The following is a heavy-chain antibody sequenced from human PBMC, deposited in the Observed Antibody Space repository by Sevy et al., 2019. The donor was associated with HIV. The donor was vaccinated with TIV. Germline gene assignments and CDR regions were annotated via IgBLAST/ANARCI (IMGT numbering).Heavy chain of an antibody. Sequence: GGSLRLSCAASGFTFSTYDMHWVRQVAGEGLEWVSGIGTLLDTYYAASVKGRFSISRDNAKNSLFLQMNSLRAGDTAIYYCARACTAAGYKSGPIDAFDVWGQGTVVTVSS. CDR3: ARACTAAGYKSGPIDAFDV. D-gene: IGHD6-13*01. CDR1: GFTFSTYD. CDR2: IGTLLDT. V-gene: IGHV3-13*01. J-gene: IGHJ3*01.